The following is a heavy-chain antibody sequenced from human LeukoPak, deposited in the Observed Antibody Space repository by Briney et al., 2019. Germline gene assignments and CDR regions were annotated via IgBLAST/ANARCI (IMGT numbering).Heavy chain of an antibody. V-gene: IGHV3-9*01. D-gene: IGHD2/OR15-2a*01. Sequence: GGSLRLSCAASGFTFDDYAMHWVRQAPGKGLEWVSGISRNSGSIAYADSVKGRFTISRDNAKKSLYLQMNSLRTEDTALYYCAKDSGHSTGSPRDWGQGTLVTVSS. CDR1: GFTFDDYA. CDR3: AKDSGHSTGSPRD. CDR2: ISRNSGSI. J-gene: IGHJ4*02.